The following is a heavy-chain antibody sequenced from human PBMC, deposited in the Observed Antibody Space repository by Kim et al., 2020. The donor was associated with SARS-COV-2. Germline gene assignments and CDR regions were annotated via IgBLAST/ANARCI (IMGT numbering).Heavy chain of an antibody. CDR3: ARSEGRARVHQFDY. Sequence: SETLSLTCTVSSDSISAYYWSWIRQLPGKGLEWIGYIFYSGSTNYNPSLKSRVTISWDTSRNQFSLDLTSVTDADTAVYYCARSEGRARVHQFDYWGQG. V-gene: IGHV4-59*12. CDR1: SDSISAYY. J-gene: IGHJ4*02. CDR2: IFYSGST.